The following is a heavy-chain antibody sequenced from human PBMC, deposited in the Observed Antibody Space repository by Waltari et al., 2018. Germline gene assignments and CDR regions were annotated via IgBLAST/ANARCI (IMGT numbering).Heavy chain of an antibody. CDR1: GFTFNNFW. Sequence: EVQLVESRGGLVQPGGSLRLSCAASGFTFNNFWMHGVRQDAGKGLMWVSRIKNDGRGASYAESVKGRFTISRDNAKNTLYLQMNSLRPEDTAVYYCVRAYYDGRLDYWGQGTLVTASS. CDR2: IKNDGRGA. V-gene: IGHV3-74*01. CDR3: VRAYYDGRLDY. D-gene: IGHD3-22*01. J-gene: IGHJ4*01.